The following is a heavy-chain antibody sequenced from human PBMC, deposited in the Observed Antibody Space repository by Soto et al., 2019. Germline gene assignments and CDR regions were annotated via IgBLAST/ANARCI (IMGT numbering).Heavy chain of an antibody. V-gene: IGHV3-7*01. J-gene: IGHJ4*02. CDR3: ARNRYSDY. Sequence: GGSLRLSCAASGFTFSTYWMTWVRQAPGKGLEWVANIKQDGSEKYYADSVKGRFTISRDNAKNSMYLQMNSLRAEDTALYYCARNRYSDYWGLGTLVTVSS. CDR2: IKQDGSEK. D-gene: IGHD3-16*02. CDR1: GFTFSTYW.